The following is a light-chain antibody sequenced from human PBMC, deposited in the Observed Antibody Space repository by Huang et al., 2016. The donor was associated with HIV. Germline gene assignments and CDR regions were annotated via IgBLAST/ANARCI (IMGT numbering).Light chain of an antibody. V-gene: IGKV3-11*01. CDR1: QSVNSN. CDR2: DAS. CDR3: HQRSSWPLT. J-gene: IGKJ4*01. Sequence: TLSLSPGERATLSCRASQSVNSNLAWYQQKLGQAPRLLIYDASNRAAGIPARFSGSGSGTDFTLTISSLEPEDFAVYYCHQRSSWPLTFGGGTRVEIK.